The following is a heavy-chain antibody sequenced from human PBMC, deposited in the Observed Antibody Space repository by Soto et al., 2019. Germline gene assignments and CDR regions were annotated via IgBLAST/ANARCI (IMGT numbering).Heavy chain of an antibody. D-gene: IGHD3-22*01. J-gene: IGHJ4*02. V-gene: IGHV4-61*01. CDR1: GGSVSSGSYY. CDR2: IYYSGST. CDR3: ARVRSSGDSLGY. Sequence: QVQLQESGPGLVKPSETLSLTCTVSGGSVSSGSYYWSWIRQPPGKGLEWIGYIYYSGSTKYNPPPKSRVTISVDRSKNQFSLKLSSVTAADTAVYYCARVRSSGDSLGYWGQGTLVTVSS.